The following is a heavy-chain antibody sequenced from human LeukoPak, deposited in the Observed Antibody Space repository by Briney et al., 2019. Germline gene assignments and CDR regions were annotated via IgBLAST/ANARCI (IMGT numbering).Heavy chain of an antibody. D-gene: IGHD3-22*01. CDR3: ARGGGSAYHYNAFDI. J-gene: IGHJ3*02. CDR2: ISISGTNM. V-gene: IGHV3-48*03. Sequence: QPGGSLRLSCAASGFTFSGYEMNWVRQAPGKGLEWVSYISISGTNMLYADSVKGRFTISRDNSRTSLYLQMSSLRAEDTAVYYCARGGGSAYHYNAFDIWGRGTMVTVSS. CDR1: GFTFSGYE.